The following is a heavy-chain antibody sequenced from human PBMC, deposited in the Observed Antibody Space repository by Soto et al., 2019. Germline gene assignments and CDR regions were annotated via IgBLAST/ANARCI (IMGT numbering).Heavy chain of an antibody. CDR2: IIPIFGTT. CDR3: ARDLSSGSYYNGNWFDP. Sequence: GASVKVSCKASGGTFDSYAISWVRQAPGQGLEWMGGIIPIFGTTNYAQKFQGRVTITADESKNSLYLQMNSLRAEDTAVYYCARDLSSGSYYNGNWFDPWGQGTLVTVSS. V-gene: IGHV1-69*13. D-gene: IGHD3-10*01. CDR1: GGTFDSYA. J-gene: IGHJ5*02.